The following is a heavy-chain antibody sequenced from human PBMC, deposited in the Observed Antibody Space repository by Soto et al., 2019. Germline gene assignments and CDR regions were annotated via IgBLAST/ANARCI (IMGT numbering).Heavy chain of an antibody. Sequence: QVQLVQSGAEVKKPGSSVKVSCKASGGTFSSYAISWVRQAPGQGLEWMGGIIPIFGTANYAQKFQGRVTITADESTRPAYMELSRLRSEDTAVYYCARMYSSSSWGNWFDPWGQGTLVTVSS. V-gene: IGHV1-69*01. CDR2: IIPIFGTA. CDR1: GGTFSSYA. J-gene: IGHJ5*02. CDR3: ARMYSSSSWGNWFDP. D-gene: IGHD6-6*01.